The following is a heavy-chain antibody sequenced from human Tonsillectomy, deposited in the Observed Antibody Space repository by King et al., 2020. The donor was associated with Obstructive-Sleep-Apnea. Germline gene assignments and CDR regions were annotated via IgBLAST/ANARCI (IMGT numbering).Heavy chain of an antibody. J-gene: IGHJ6*02. D-gene: IGHD4-23*01. CDR1: GFTLDLYA. V-gene: IGHV3-9*01. Sequence: VQLVESGGGLVQPGGSLRLSCEVSGFTLDLYAMHWVRQAPGKGLEWVSGFSLDTDRIDYADSVKGRFTVSRDKAKNSLYLQMNSLRPEDTALYYCGKDITPGGMDVGGQGTTVTVSS. CDR2: FSLDTDRI. CDR3: GKDITPGGMDV.